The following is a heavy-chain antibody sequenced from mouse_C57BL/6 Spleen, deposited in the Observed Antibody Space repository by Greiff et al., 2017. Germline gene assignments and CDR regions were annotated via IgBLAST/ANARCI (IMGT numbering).Heavy chain of an antibody. V-gene: IGHV3-6*01. CDR1: GYSITSGYY. CDR3: AAWAYAMDY. D-gene: IGHD4-1*01. Sequence: DVQLQESGPGLVKPSQSLSLTCSVTGYSITSGYYWNWIRQFPGNKLEWMGYISYDGSNNYNPSLKNRISITRDTSKNQFFLKLNSVTTEDTATYYCAAWAYAMDYWGQGTSVTVSS. CDR2: ISYDGSN. J-gene: IGHJ4*01.